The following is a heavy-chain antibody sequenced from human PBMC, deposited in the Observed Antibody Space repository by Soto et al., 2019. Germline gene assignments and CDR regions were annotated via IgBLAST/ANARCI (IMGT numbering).Heavy chain of an antibody. CDR1: GFSPSTTGMC. CDR2: IDWADDK. CDR3: THRSPAYGHDF. V-gene: IGHV2-70*12. Sequence: SGPTLVNPTQTLTLTCTFSGFSPSTTGMCVSWIRQPPGKALEWLALIDWADDKYYSTSLKTRLTITKDTSKNQVVLTMTNVDPLDTATYYCTHRSPAYGHDFWGPGTLVTVSS. D-gene: IGHD3-10*01. J-gene: IGHJ4*02.